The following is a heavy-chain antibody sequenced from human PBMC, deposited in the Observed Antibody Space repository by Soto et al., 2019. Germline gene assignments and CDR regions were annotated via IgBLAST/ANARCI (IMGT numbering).Heavy chain of an antibody. Sequence: GGSLRLSCAASGFSFSISTMHRVRQAPGKGPEWVALISYDGTNKFYADSVKGRFTISRDNSKSTLYLQVDSLRPEDAAVYYCARDPKTSGGQHWAFNYFDSWGQGTLVTVSS. CDR3: ARDPKTSGGQHWAFNYFDS. CDR1: GFSFSIST. CDR2: ISYDGTNK. D-gene: IGHD7-27*01. J-gene: IGHJ4*02. V-gene: IGHV3-30-3*01.